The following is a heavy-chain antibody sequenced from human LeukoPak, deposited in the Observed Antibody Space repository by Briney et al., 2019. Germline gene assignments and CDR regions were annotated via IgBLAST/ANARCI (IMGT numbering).Heavy chain of an antibody. CDR1: GFTFSGSA. J-gene: IGHJ4*02. CDR2: IRSKANSYAT. D-gene: IGHD6-19*01. CDR3: ARDYSGPDY. Sequence: GGSLRLSCAASGFTFSGSAMHWVRQASGKGLEWVGRIRSKANSYATAYAASVKGRFTISRDDSKNTAYLQMNSLRAEDTAVYYCARDYSGPDYWGQGTLVTVSS. V-gene: IGHV3-73*01.